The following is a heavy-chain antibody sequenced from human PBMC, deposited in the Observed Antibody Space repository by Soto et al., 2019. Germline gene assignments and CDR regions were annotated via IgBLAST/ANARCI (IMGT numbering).Heavy chain of an antibody. CDR1: GYTFTSYG. J-gene: IGHJ5*02. Sequence: ASVKVSCKASGYTFTSYGISWVRQAPGQGLEWMGWISAYNGNTNYAQKLQGRVTMTTDTSTSTAYMELRSLRSDDTAVYYCARGLTEDVAAAGNWFDPWGQGTLVTVSS. CDR2: ISAYNGNT. V-gene: IGHV1-18*01. D-gene: IGHD6-13*01. CDR3: ARGLTEDVAAAGNWFDP.